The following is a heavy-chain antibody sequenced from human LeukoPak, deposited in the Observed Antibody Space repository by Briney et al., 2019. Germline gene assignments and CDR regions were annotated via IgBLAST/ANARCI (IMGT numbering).Heavy chain of an antibody. V-gene: IGHV4-34*01. D-gene: IGHD3-9*01. CDR3: ARGVPLLRYFDWLSPGGSFDY. CDR1: GGSFSGYY. Sequence: PSETLSLTCAVYGGSFSGYYWSWIRQPPGKGLEWIGEINHSGSTNYNPSLKSRVTISVDTSKNQFSLKLSSVTAADTAVYYCARGVPLLRYFDWLSPGGSFDYWGQGTLVTVSS. J-gene: IGHJ4*02. CDR2: INHSGST.